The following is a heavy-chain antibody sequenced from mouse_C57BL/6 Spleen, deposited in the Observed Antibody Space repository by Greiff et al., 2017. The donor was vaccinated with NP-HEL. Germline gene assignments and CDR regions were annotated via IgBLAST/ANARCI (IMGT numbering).Heavy chain of an antibody. V-gene: IGHV1-15*01. CDR2: IDPETGGT. J-gene: IGHJ2*01. CDR3: TPLGY. D-gene: IGHD1-2*01. Sequence: VQRVESGAELVRPGASVTLSCKASGYTFTDYEMHWVKQTPVHGLEWIGAIDPETGGTAYNQKFKGKAILTADKSSSTAYMELRSLTSEDSAVYYCTPLGYWGQGTTLTVSS. CDR1: GYTFTDYE.